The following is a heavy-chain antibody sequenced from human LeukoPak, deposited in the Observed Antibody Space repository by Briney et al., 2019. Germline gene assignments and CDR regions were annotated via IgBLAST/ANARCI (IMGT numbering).Heavy chain of an antibody. D-gene: IGHD6-13*01. CDR3: ARLSRIAAAGSYSYHSMDV. CDR1: GGSISGFY. J-gene: IGHJ6*03. Sequence: SETLSLTCAVSGGSISGFYWSWIRQPPGKGLEWIGFIYYSGNTNYNPSLQSRLSIPVDTSKNQFSLKLSSVTAADTAVYYCARLSRIAAAGSYSYHSMDVWGQGTTVTVSS. CDR2: IYYSGNT. V-gene: IGHV4-59*08.